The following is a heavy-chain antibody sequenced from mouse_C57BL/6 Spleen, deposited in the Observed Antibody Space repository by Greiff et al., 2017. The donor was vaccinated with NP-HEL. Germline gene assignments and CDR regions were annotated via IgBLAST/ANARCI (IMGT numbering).Heavy chain of an antibody. CDR3: ASYGSSYYYAMDY. CDR1: GFSFTSYG. CDR2: IWSGGST. Sequence: QVQLQQSGPGLVQPSQSLSITCTVSGFSFTSYGVHWVRQSPGKGLEWLGVIWSGGSTDYNAAFISRLSISKDNSKSQVFFKMNSLQADDTAIYYCASYGSSYYYAMDYWGQGTSVTVSS. D-gene: IGHD1-1*01. J-gene: IGHJ4*01. V-gene: IGHV2-2*01.